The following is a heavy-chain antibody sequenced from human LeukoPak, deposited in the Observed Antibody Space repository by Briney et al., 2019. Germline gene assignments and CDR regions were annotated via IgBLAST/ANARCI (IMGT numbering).Heavy chain of an antibody. D-gene: IGHD4-17*01. Sequence: GASVKVSCKASGGTFNSYAFTWVRQAPGQGLEWMGGVIPIFGTANYAQKFQGRLTITADTSTTTAYMALSSLRSEDTAVYYCATRPERVDYGDYGVVNFHNWLDPWGQGTLVTVSS. CDR3: ATRPERVDYGDYGVVNFHNWLDP. V-gene: IGHV1-69*06. CDR1: GGTFNSYA. CDR2: VIPIFGTA. J-gene: IGHJ5*02.